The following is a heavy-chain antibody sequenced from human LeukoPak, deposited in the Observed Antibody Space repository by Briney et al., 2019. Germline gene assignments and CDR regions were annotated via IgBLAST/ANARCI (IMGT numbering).Heavy chain of an antibody. CDR1: GVSISSYY. CDR2: IYYSGST. J-gene: IGHJ4*02. V-gene: IGHV4-59*01. D-gene: IGHD3-10*01. CDR3: ARMGSGSSKYYFDY. Sequence: SETLSLTCTVSGVSISSYYWSWIRQPPGKGLEWIGYIYYSGSTNYNPSLKSRVTISVDTSKNQFSLKLSSVTAADTAVYYCARMGSGSSKYYFDYWGQGTLVTVSS.